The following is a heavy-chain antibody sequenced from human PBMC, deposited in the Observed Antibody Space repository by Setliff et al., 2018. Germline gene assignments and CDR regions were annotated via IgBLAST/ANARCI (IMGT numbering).Heavy chain of an antibody. D-gene: IGHD3-22*01. CDR2: MYSSGTT. Sequence: SETLSLTCIVSSGSISTSNYFWGWVRQPPGRGLEWIGSMYSSGTTNYNPSLKSRVTMSVDTSKSLLSLKLSSVTAADTAVYYCARAHTWSLPNDNSGYPGWFDPWGQGTLVTVSS. V-gene: IGHV4-39*02. CDR1: SGSISTSNYF. J-gene: IGHJ5*02. CDR3: ARAHTWSLPNDNSGYPGWFDP.